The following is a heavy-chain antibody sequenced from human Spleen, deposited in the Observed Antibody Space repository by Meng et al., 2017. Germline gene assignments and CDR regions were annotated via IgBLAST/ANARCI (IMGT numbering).Heavy chain of an antibody. V-gene: IGHV3-74*01. CDR2: INSDGSST. CDR3: ANEAY. CDR1: GFTFSSYW. J-gene: IGHJ4*02. Sequence: GESLKISCAASGFTFSSYWMHWVRQAPGKGLVWVSRINSDGSSTSYADSVKGRFTISRDNAKNTLYLQMNSLRTEDTALYYCANEAYWGQGTLVTVSS.